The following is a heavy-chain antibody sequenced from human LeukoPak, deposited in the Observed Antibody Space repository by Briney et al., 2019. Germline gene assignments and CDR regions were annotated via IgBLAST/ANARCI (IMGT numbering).Heavy chain of an antibody. CDR1: GYTLTNYY. D-gene: IGHD6-6*01. V-gene: IGHV1-46*01. CDR2: INPSGGST. J-gene: IGHJ4*02. Sequence: GASVKVSCKASGYTLTNYYMHWVRQAPGQGLEWMGIINPSGGSTSYAQKFQGRVTMTRDTSTSAVYMELSSLRSEDTAVYYCARGTYSSSSGLDTHFDYWGQGTLVTVSS. CDR3: ARGTYSSSSGLDTHFDY.